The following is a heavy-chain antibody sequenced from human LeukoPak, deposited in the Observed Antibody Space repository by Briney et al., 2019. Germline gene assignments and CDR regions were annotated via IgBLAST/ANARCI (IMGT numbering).Heavy chain of an antibody. CDR1: GGSISSGGYS. D-gene: IGHD3-10*01. J-gene: IGHJ6*02. CDR2: IYHSGST. Sequence: PSETLSLTCAVSGGSISSGGYSWSWIRQPPGKGLEWIGYIYHSGSTYYNPSLKSRVTISVDRSKNQFSLKLSSVTAADTAVYYCARGWGYYGSGVDYGMDVWGQGTTVTVSS. CDR3: ARGWGYYGSGVDYGMDV. V-gene: IGHV4-30-2*01.